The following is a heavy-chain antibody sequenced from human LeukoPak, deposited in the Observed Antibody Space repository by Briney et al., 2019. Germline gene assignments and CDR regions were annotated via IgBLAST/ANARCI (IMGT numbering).Heavy chain of an antibody. CDR3: AKDRAYCGGDCYTFFDY. V-gene: IGHV3-23*01. J-gene: IGHJ4*02. D-gene: IGHD2-21*02. Sequence: GGSLRLSCAASGFTFSSYAKSWVRQAPGKGLEWVSAISGSGGSTYCADSVKGRFTISRDNSKNTLYLQMNSLRADDTAVYYCAKDRAYCGGDCYTFFDYWGQGTLVTVSS. CDR1: GFTFSSYA. CDR2: ISGSGGST.